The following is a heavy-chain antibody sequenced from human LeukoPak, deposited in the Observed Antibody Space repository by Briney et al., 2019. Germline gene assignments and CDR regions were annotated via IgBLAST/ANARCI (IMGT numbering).Heavy chain of an antibody. J-gene: IGHJ3*02. CDR1: GGSFSGYY. V-gene: IGHV4-34*01. Sequence: SETLSLTCAVYGGSFSGYYWSWIRQPPGKGLEWIGEINHSGSTNYNPSLKSRVTISVDTSKNQFSLKLSSVTAADTAVYYCARDRFDAFDIWGHGTMVTVSS. D-gene: IGHD1-14*01. CDR3: ARDRFDAFDI. CDR2: INHSGST.